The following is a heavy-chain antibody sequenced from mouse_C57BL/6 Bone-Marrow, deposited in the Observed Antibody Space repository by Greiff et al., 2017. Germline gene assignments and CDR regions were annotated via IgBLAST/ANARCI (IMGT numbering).Heavy chain of an antibody. V-gene: IGHV1-82*01. CDR2: IYPGDGDT. J-gene: IGHJ4*01. Sequence: QVTLKVSGPELVKPGASVKISCKASGYAFSSSWMTWVKQRPGKGLEWIGRIYPGDGDTNYNGKFKGKATLTADKSSSTAYMQLSSLTSEDSAVYCCAREDYGSSGAMDYWGQGTSVTVSS. D-gene: IGHD1-1*01. CDR1: GYAFSSSW. CDR3: AREDYGSSGAMDY.